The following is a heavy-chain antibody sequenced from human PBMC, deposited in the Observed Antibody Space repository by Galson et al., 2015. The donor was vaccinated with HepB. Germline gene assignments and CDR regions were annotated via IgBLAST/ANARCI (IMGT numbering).Heavy chain of an antibody. D-gene: IGHD5-12*01. CDR1: GFNFGDYA. Sequence: SLRLSCAASGFNFGDYAMNWVRQAPGKGLEWVGFIRSNTYGGTTEYAASVKGRFTISRDDSKSIAYLQMNSLKTEDTAVYYCTRVRRSGYGNDAFDIWGQGTMVTVSS. CDR3: TRVRRSGYGNDAFDI. J-gene: IGHJ3*02. V-gene: IGHV3-49*04. CDR2: IRSNTYGGTT.